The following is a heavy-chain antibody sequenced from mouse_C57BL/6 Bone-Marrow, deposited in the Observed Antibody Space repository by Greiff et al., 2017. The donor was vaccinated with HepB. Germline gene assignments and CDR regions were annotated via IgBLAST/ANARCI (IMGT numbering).Heavy chain of an antibody. CDR1: GYTFTDYN. Sequence: VQLQHSGPELVKPGASVKMSCKASGYTFTDYNMHWVKQSHGKSLEWIGYINPNNGGTSYNQKFKGKATLTVNKSSSTAYMELRSLTSEDSAVYYCARTPSITTVVAGKNYFDYWGQGTTLTVSS. J-gene: IGHJ2*01. CDR3: ARTPSITTVVAGKNYFDY. CDR2: INPNNGGT. D-gene: IGHD1-1*01. V-gene: IGHV1-22*01.